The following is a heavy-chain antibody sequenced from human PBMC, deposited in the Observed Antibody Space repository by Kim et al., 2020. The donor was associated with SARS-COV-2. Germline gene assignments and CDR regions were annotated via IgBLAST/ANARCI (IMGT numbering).Heavy chain of an antibody. D-gene: IGHD6-13*01. CDR2: IWYDGSNK. Sequence: GGSLRLSCAASGFTFSSYGMHWVRQAPGKGLEWMAHIWYDGSNKNYTDSVKGRFAISRDNSKNTLYLQMNSLRAEDTAVYYCARVVAAGPYSYYYYMDV. J-gene: IGHJ6*03. CDR3: ARVVAAGPYSYYYYMDV. V-gene: IGHV3-33*01. CDR1: GFTFSSYG.